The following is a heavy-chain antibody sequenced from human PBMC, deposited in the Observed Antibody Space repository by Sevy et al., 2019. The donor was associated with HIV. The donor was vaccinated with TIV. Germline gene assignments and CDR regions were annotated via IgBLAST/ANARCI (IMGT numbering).Heavy chain of an antibody. Sequence: ASVKVSCKVSGYTLTKLSIHWVRQAPGKGLEWMGNSDPQHGETIYAQNFQGRVTMTEDTSTDTAFMELSSLTSEDTALYYCAIVGLRYFSGSSVYQADWFDPWGQGTLVTVSS. CDR1: GYTLTKLS. D-gene: IGHD2-15*01. CDR3: AIVGLRYFSGSSVYQADWFDP. V-gene: IGHV1-24*01. CDR2: SDPQHGET. J-gene: IGHJ5*02.